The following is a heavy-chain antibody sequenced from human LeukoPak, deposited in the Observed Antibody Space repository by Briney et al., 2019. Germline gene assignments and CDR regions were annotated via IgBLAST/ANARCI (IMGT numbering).Heavy chain of an antibody. D-gene: IGHD2-21*01. V-gene: IGHV1-18*01. CDR3: ARRWTYRERCGGDCRWGTDVDY. CDR1: GGTFSSYG. Sequence: ASVKVSCKASGGTFSSYGISWVRQAPGQGLEWMGWISAYNGNTNYAQKLQGRVTMTTDTSTSTAYMELRSLRSDDTAVYYCARRWTYRERCGGDCRWGTDVDYWGQGTLVTVSS. J-gene: IGHJ4*02. CDR2: ISAYNGNT.